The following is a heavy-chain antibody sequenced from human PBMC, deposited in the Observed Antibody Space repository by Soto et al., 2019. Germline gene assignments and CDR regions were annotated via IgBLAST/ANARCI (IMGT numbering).Heavy chain of an antibody. CDR3: ARITYYYDSSGYWPLQESNWFDP. J-gene: IGHJ5*02. V-gene: IGHV4-59*01. Sequence: SETLSLTCTVSGGSISSYYWSWIRQPPGKGLEWIGYIYYSGSTNYNPSLKSRVTISVDTSKNQFSLKLSSVTAADTAVYYCARITYYYDSSGYWPLQESNWFDPWGQGTLVTVSS. CDR1: GGSISSYY. CDR2: IYYSGST. D-gene: IGHD3-22*01.